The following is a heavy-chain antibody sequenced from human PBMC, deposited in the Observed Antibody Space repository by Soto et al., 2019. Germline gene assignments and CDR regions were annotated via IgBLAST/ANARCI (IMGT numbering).Heavy chain of an antibody. D-gene: IGHD1-26*01. J-gene: IGHJ4*02. CDR1: GYTFTSYY. Sequence: ASVKVSCKESGYTFTSYYMHWVRQPPGQGLEWMGIINPSAGSTSYAQKFQGRVTMTRDTSTSTVYMELSSLRSEDTAVYYCARDLVEVGATTGFDYWGQGTLVTVSS. V-gene: IGHV1-46*01. CDR2: INPSAGST. CDR3: ARDLVEVGATTGFDY.